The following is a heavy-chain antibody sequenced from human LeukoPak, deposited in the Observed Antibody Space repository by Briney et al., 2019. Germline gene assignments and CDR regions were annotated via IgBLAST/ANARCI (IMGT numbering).Heavy chain of an antibody. J-gene: IGHJ4*02. V-gene: IGHV3-66*01. CDR1: GFTVSSNR. CDR2: IYSGGST. CDR3: ARYCTFRTCSGTKFDS. Sequence: GGSLRLSCAASGFTVSSNRMTWVRQAPGKGLEWVSLIYSGGSTYYADSVKGRFTISRDNAKNSLYLQMNSLRAEDSAVYYCARYCTFRTCSGTKFDSWGQGTLVTVSS. D-gene: IGHD1-1*01.